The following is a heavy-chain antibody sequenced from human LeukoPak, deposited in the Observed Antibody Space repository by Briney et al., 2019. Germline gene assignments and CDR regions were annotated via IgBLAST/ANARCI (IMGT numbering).Heavy chain of an antibody. D-gene: IGHD3-10*01. V-gene: IGHV4-34*01. CDR1: RGSISDYY. Sequence: PSETLSLTCTVSRGSISDYYWSWIRQPPGKGLEWIGEINHSGSTNYNPSLKSRVTISVDTSKNQFSLKLSSVTAADTAVYYCARRPRSPTRNTYYYGSGSYFPFDYWGQGTLVTVSS. CDR3: ARRPRSPTRNTYYYGSGSYFPFDY. CDR2: INHSGST. J-gene: IGHJ4*02.